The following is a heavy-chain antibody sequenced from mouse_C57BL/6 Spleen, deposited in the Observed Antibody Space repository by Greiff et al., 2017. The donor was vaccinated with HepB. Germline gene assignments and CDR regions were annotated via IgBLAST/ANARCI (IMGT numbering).Heavy chain of an antibody. V-gene: IGHV1-53*01. CDR3: ARKGIDSSCYGFAY. D-gene: IGHD3-2*02. Sequence: VQLQQSGTELVKPGASVKLSCKASGYTFTSYWMHWVKQRPGQGLEWIGNINPSNGGTNYNEKFKSKATLTVDKFSSTAYMQLSSLTSEDSAVYYCARKGIDSSCYGFAYWGQGTLVTVSA. CDR1: GYTFTSYW. CDR2: INPSNGGT. J-gene: IGHJ3*01.